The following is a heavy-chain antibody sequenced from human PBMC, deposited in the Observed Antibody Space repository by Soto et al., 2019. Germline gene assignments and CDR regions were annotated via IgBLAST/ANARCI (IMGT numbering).Heavy chain of an antibody. V-gene: IGHV4-61*01. CDR1: GVSVSGSSC. CDR3: AAGEASSRNLAPYYLDF. Sequence: SETLSLTCTVSGVSVSGSSCWTWIRQAPGKGLEWIGCIFYNGTTNYNPSLRSRVTISEDTSKNQFSLKLLSVTTADTAVYFCAAGEASSRNLAPYYLDFWGQGTLVTVS. D-gene: IGHD6-13*01. J-gene: IGHJ4*02. CDR2: IFYNGTT.